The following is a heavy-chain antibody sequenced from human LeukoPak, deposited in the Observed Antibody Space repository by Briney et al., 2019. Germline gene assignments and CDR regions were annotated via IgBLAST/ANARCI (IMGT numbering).Heavy chain of an antibody. Sequence: GGSLRLSCAASGFTVSSNYMSWVRQAPGKGLEWVSVIYSGGSTYYADSVKGRFTISRDNSKNTLYLQMNSLRAEDTAAYYCARDHIILRGSGSYYIDYWGQGTLVTVSS. D-gene: IGHD3-10*01. CDR2: IYSGGST. V-gene: IGHV3-53*05. J-gene: IGHJ4*02. CDR1: GFTVSSNY. CDR3: ARDHIILRGSGSYYIDY.